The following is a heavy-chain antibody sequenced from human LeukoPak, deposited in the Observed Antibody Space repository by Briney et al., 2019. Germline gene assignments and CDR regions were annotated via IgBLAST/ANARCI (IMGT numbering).Heavy chain of an antibody. CDR2: IDANSGGT. Sequence: ASVKVSYKTSGFTFTGYYFHWMRQAPGQGLEWMGSIDANSGGTEYAQKFQGRVTMTRDTSLSTAYMEVTSLTSDDTAVYYCARDPFWTGYYYFDFWGQGTLVTVSS. CDR3: ARDPFWTGYYYFDF. V-gene: IGHV1-2*02. D-gene: IGHD3/OR15-3a*01. J-gene: IGHJ4*02. CDR1: GFTFTGYY.